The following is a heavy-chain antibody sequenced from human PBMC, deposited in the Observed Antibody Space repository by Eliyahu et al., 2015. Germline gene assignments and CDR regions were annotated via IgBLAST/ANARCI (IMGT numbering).Heavy chain of an antibody. CDR2: ISNNGDST. CDR1: GFTFSSYA. CDR3: AREGRSGSYVYYYYGMDV. J-gene: IGHJ6*02. Sequence: EVQLVESGGGLVQPGGSLRLSCAAXGFTFSSYAMHWVRQAPGKGLEYVSTISNNGDSTFYAKSVRGRFTISRDNSKNTLYLQMGSLRAEDMAVYYCAREGRSGSYVYYYYGMDVWGQGTTVTVAS. V-gene: IGHV3-64*01. D-gene: IGHD1-26*01.